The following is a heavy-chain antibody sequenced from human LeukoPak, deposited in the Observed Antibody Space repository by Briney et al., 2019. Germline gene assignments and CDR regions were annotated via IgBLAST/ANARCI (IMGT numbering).Heavy chain of an antibody. J-gene: IGHJ6*02. CDR1: GFIFSNYA. CDR2: ISGSGGSP. V-gene: IGHV3-64D*09. CDR3: VKDLRRGGFFGMDV. Sequence: AGGSLRLSCSASGFIFSNYAMHWVRQAPEKGLEYVSAISGSGGSPYYADSVKGRFSISRDNSKNTLYLQMSRLRAEDTAVYYCVKDLRRGGFFGMDVWGQGTTVTVSS. D-gene: IGHD2-15*01.